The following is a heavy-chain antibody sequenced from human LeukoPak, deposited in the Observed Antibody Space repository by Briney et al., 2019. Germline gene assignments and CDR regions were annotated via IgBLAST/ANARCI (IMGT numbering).Heavy chain of an antibody. Sequence: GGSLRLSCAASGFTFSSYEMNWVRQAPGKGLEWVSYISSSGSTIYYADSVKGRFTISRDNAKNSLYLQMNSLRGEDTAVYYCAREGIAVAGRGGNYGMDVWGQGTTVTVSS. V-gene: IGHV3-48*03. CDR2: ISSSGSTI. J-gene: IGHJ6*02. CDR1: GFTFSSYE. CDR3: AREGIAVAGRGGNYGMDV. D-gene: IGHD6-19*01.